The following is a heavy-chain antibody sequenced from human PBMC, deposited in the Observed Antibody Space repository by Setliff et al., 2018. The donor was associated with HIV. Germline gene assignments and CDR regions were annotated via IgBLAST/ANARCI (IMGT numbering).Heavy chain of an antibody. CDR3: AREDSSWLTFDY. J-gene: IGHJ4*02. CDR1: GGSVSSGNYY. D-gene: IGHD6-13*01. CDR2: IYHSGGT. Sequence: SETLSLTCTVSGGSVSSGNYYWSWIRQPPGKGLEWIGYIYHSGGTKYNPSLKSRVSISVDTSKNQFSLKLSSVTAADTAVYYCAREDSSWLTFDYWGQGTLVTVSS. V-gene: IGHV4-61*01.